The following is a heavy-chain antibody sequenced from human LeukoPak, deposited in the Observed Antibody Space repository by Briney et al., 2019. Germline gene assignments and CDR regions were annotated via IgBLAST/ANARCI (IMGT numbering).Heavy chain of an antibody. J-gene: IGHJ1*01. CDR3: AKGLDDSSGYGYFQR. V-gene: IGHV3-23*01. CDR2: ISGGGGRT. CDR1: EFIFSTFG. Sequence: GGSLRLSCVASEFIFSTFGMNWVRQAPGKGLEWVSTISGGGGRTYYADSVKGRFTISRDNSKNTLYLQMNSLRAEDTAVYYCAKGLDDSSGYGYFQRWGQGTLVTVSS. D-gene: IGHD3-22*01.